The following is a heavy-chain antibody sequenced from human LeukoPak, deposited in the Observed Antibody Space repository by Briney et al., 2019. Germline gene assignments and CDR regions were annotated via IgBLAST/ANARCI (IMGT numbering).Heavy chain of an antibody. CDR3: ARARDGYHNPLDY. CDR2: IYYSGST. CDR1: GFTFSNYP. J-gene: IGHJ4*02. D-gene: IGHD5-24*01. V-gene: IGHV4-38-2*01. Sequence: GSLRLSCAVSGFTFSNYPMSWVRQPPGKGLEWIGSIYYSGSTYYNPSLKSRVTISVDTSKNQFSLKLSSVTAADTAVYYCARARDGYHNPLDYWGQGTLVTVSS.